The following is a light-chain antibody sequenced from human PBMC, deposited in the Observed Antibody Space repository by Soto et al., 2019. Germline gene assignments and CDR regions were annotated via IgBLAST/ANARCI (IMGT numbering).Light chain of an antibody. Sequence: IVLTQSPATLSLSPGKRGSLSFRDRHNISNYLIWYQQKPGQAPRLLISGASTRATGIPARFSGSGSGTDFTLTISSLEPEDFAVYYCQQRSDSITFGQGTRLEIK. J-gene: IGKJ5*01. CDR3: QQRSDSIT. CDR2: GAS. V-gene: IGKV3-11*01. CDR1: HNISNY.